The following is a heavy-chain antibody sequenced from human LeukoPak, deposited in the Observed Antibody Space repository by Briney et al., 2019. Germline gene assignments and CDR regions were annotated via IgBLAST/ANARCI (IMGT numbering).Heavy chain of an antibody. V-gene: IGHV4-39*07. D-gene: IGHD2-15*01. Sequence: SETLSLTCTVSGDSISSSNCYWGWIRQPPGKGLEWIGSIYYSGSTYYNPSLKSRVTISVDTSKNQFSLKLSSVTAADTAVYYCARSFSSRYCSGGSCFHRGGWFDPWGQGTLVTVSS. J-gene: IGHJ5*02. CDR2: IYYSGST. CDR3: ARSFSSRYCSGGSCFHRGGWFDP. CDR1: GDSISSSNCY.